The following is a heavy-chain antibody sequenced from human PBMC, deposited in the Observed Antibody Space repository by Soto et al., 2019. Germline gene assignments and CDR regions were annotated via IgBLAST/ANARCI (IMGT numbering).Heavy chain of an antibody. J-gene: IGHJ4*02. Sequence: GGSLRLSCAASGFTFSSYAMSWVRQAPGKGLEWVSAISGSGGSTYYADSVKGRFTISRDNSKDTLYLQMNSLRAEDTAVYYCAKVLSYGTYFDYWGQGTLVTVSS. CDR1: GFTFSSYA. CDR2: ISGSGGST. CDR3: AKVLSYGTYFDY. V-gene: IGHV3-23*01. D-gene: IGHD5-18*01.